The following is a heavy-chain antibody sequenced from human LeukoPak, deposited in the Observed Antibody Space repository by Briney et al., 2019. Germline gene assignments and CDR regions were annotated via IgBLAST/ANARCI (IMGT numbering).Heavy chain of an antibody. CDR3: ARGAEKYSGYDWGGHAFDI. Sequence: SETLSLTCAVYGGSFSGFHWSWIRQSPGKGLQWIGEISHDESANYNPSLKSRVTISVDTSKNQFSLKLSSVTAADTAVYYCARGAEKYSGYDWGGHAFDIWGQGTMVTVSS. CDR2: ISHDESA. CDR1: GGSFSGFH. V-gene: IGHV4-34*01. D-gene: IGHD5-12*01. J-gene: IGHJ3*02.